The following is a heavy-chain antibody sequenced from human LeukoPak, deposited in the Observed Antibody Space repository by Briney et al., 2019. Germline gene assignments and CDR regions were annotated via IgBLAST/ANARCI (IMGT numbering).Heavy chain of an antibody. V-gene: IGHV1-8*02. J-gene: IGHJ4*02. Sequence: ASVKVSCKASGYTFTSYGISWVRQATGQGLEWMGWMNPNSGNTGYAQKFQGRVTMTRNTSISTAYMELSSLRSEDTAVYYCARGGSIAAAGTFVYWGQGTLVTVSS. CDR3: ARGGSIAAAGTFVY. CDR1: GYTFTSYG. CDR2: MNPNSGNT. D-gene: IGHD6-13*01.